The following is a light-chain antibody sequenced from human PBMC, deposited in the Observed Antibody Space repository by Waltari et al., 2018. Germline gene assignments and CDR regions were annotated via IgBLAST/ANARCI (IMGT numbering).Light chain of an antibody. V-gene: IGLV1-40*01. Sequence: QSVLTQPPSVSGAPGQRVSISCTGSKSNIGAGYDVHWYQQLPGTAPKLLISGNSYRPSGVPDRFSGSKSGTSASLAITGLQAEDEADYYCQSYDSSLSGYVFGTGTKVTVL. CDR3: QSYDSSLSGYV. J-gene: IGLJ1*01. CDR1: KSNIGAGYD. CDR2: GNS.